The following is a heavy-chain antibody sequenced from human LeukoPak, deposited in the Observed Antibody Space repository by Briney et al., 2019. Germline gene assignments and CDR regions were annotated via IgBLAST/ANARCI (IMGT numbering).Heavy chain of an antibody. CDR1: GLTLSNYG. Sequence: GGSLRLSCAVSGLTLSNYGMSWVRKAPGKGLEWVAGMSGSGGGTNYADSVKGWFTVSRDNSKNTLYLQMKSLRAEDTAVYFCAKRGVVIRVILVGFYKEAYYFDSWGQGALVTVSS. V-gene: IGHV3-23*01. D-gene: IGHD3-22*01. CDR3: AKRGVVIRVILVGFYKEAYYFDS. J-gene: IGHJ4*02. CDR2: MSGSGGGT.